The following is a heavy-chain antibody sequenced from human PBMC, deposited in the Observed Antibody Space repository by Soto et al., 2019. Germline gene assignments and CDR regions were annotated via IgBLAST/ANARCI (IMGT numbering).Heavy chain of an antibody. D-gene: IGHD5-12*01. CDR3: ARESGGATATLDYYYFYMDV. CDR2: INPNGGVT. V-gene: IGHV1-2*02. CDR1: GDSFNDYY. J-gene: IGHJ6*03. Sequence: GASVKVSCKTSGDSFNDYYIHWVRQAPGQGLEWMGWINPNGGVTKYAQKFRGRVTVTRDTSIRTVYMELSSLRSDGTAVYYCARESGGATATLDYYYFYMDVWGKGTTVTVSS.